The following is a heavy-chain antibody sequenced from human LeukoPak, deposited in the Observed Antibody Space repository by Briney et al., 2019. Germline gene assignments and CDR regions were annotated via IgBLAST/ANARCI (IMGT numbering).Heavy chain of an antibody. Sequence: ASVKLSLNASGYTFTIYGINWVRQAPGQGLEWMGWIRSYNGNTNYAQNLQGRVTMSTDTSTDTAYMELRSLRSDDTAVYYWARRVAVARTDAFEVWGQGTMVTVFS. CDR2: IRSYNGNT. CDR1: GYTFTIYG. J-gene: IGHJ3*01. V-gene: IGHV1-18*01. CDR3: ARRVAVARTDAFEV. D-gene: IGHD6-19*01.